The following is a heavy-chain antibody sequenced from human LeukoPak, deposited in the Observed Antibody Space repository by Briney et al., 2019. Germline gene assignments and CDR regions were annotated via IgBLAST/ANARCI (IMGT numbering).Heavy chain of an antibody. CDR1: GXAFSNYG. J-gene: IGHJ3*02. Sequence: GSLRLSFAASGXAFSNYGMNWVRQAPGKGMEWVSHISSSGSATYYADPVKGRFTISRDNAKNSLYLQMNSLRAEDTAVYYCARDRKALVVIMGSDAFDIWGQGTMVTVSS. V-gene: IGHV3-48*04. CDR3: ARDRKALVVIMGSDAFDI. CDR2: ISSSGSAT. D-gene: IGHD3-22*01.